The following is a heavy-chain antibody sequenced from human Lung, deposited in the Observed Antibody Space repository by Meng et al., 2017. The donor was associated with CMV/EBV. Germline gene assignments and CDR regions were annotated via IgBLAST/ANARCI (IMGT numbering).Heavy chain of an antibody. CDR1: GGSISSGGYY. CDR3: ARDRSHSYYYYGMDV. V-gene: IGHV4-31*03. J-gene: IGHJ6*02. Sequence: SETLSLXXTVSGGSISSGGYYWSWIRQHPGKGLEWTGYIYYSGSTYYNPSLKSRVTISVDTSKNQFSLKLSSVTAADTAVYYCARDRSHSYYYYGMDVWGQGTXVTVSS. CDR2: IYYSGST.